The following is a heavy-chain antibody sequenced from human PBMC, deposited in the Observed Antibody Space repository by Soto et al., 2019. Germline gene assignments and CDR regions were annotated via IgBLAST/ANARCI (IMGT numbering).Heavy chain of an antibody. CDR3: ARENRDYDIFTGYHSPHYFDY. CDR2: ISAYNGNT. Sequence: ASVKVSCKASGYTFASYGISWVRQAPGQGLEWMGWISAYNGNTNYAQKLQGRVTMTTDTSTSTAYMELRSLRSDDTAVYYCARENRDYDIFTGYHSPHYFDYWGQGTLVTVSS. D-gene: IGHD3-9*01. CDR1: GYTFASYG. J-gene: IGHJ4*02. V-gene: IGHV1-18*01.